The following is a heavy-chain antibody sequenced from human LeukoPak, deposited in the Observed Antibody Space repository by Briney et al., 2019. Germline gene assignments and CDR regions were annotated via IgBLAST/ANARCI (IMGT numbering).Heavy chain of an antibody. D-gene: IGHD1-26*01. CDR2: IRNDESNK. CDR1: GFTFSSYG. J-gene: IGHJ4*02. CDR3: AKDQEWELEYYLDY. V-gene: IGHV3-30*02. Sequence: QPGGSLRLSCVASGFTFSSYGMHWVRQAPGKGLEWVAFIRNDESNKYYADSVKGRFTISRDNSNNTLYLQMNSLRVEDTAVYYCAKDQEWELEYYLDYWGQGTLVTVPS.